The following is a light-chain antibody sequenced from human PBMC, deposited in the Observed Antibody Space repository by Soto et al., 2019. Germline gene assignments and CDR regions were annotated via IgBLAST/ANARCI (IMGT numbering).Light chain of an antibody. Sequence: EIVMTQSPASLSVSPGESVTLSCRASQGVATTLAWYRQQPGQAPRLLIYDASSRATGIPDRFSGGGSGTDFTLTISRLEPEDFAVYYCQQFSSYPLTFGGGTKVDIK. J-gene: IGKJ4*01. CDR1: QGVATT. CDR3: QQFSSYPLT. CDR2: DAS. V-gene: IGKV3-20*01.